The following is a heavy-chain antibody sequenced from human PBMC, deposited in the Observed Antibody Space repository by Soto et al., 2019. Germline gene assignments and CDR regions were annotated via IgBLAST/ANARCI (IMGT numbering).Heavy chain of an antibody. V-gene: IGHV1-2*04. J-gene: IGHJ4*01. CDR3: ATWVDYGDFEGFDF. CDR2: VDPNGGGS. Sequence: ASVKVSCQTSGYSFTDSKLHWVRQAPGQGLEWMGWVDPNGGGSNSAQKFQGSVTMTWDTSITTAYLDLTRLTTNDTATYFCATWVDYGDFEGFDFWG. CDR1: GYSFTDSK. D-gene: IGHD4-17*01.